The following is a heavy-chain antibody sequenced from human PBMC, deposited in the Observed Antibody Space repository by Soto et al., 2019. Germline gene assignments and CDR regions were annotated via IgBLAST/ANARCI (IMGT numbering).Heavy chain of an antibody. CDR3: ARESYYGSGSYSASGICCFDY. J-gene: IGHJ4*02. D-gene: IGHD3-10*01. Sequence: GASVKVSCKASGYTFTSYGISWVRQAPGQGLEWMGWISAYNGNTNCAQKLQGRVTMTTDTSTSTAYMELWSLRSDDTAVYYCARESYYGSGSYSASGICCFDYWGQGTLVTVSS. V-gene: IGHV1-18*01. CDR1: GYTFTSYG. CDR2: ISAYNGNT.